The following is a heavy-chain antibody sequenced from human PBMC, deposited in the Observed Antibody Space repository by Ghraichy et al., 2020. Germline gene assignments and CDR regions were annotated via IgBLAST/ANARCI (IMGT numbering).Heavy chain of an antibody. Sequence: ETLSLTCAVYGESFSDYYWSWIRQSPGKGLEWIGEINHVGRTNHNPSLKSRVTMSMDTSKNQCSLTLSSVTAADTAVYYCARGRRYGGICYVGGCSYFYYMDVWGKGTTVTVSS. D-gene: IGHD2-8*02. CDR2: INHVGRT. CDR3: ARGRRYGGICYVGGCSYFYYMDV. CDR1: GESFSDYY. V-gene: IGHV4-34*01. J-gene: IGHJ6*03.